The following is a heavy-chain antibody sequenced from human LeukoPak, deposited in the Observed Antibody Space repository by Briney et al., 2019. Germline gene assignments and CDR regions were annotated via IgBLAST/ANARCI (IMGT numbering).Heavy chain of an antibody. Sequence: ASVKVSCKASGGTFSSYAISWVRQAPGQGLEWMGGIIPIFGTANYAQKFQGRVTITADESTSTAYMELSSLRSEDTAVYYCARDSSVSSGYYSSWFDPWGQGTLVTVSS. D-gene: IGHD3-22*01. CDR3: ARDSSVSSGYYSSWFDP. J-gene: IGHJ5*02. V-gene: IGHV1-69*01. CDR1: GGTFSSYA. CDR2: IIPIFGTA.